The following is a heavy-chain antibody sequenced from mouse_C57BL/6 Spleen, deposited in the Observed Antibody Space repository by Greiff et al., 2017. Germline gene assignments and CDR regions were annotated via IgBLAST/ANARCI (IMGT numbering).Heavy chain of an antibody. CDR3: ARSNYSNYGFFDY. V-gene: IGHV1-81*01. CDR1: GYTFTSYG. Sequence: VQLQESGAELARPGASVKLSCKASGYTFTSYGISWVKQRTGQGLEWIGEIYPRSGNTYYNEKFKGKATLTADKSSSTAYMELRSLTSEDSAVYFCARSNYSNYGFFDYWGQGTTLTVSS. J-gene: IGHJ2*01. CDR2: IYPRSGNT. D-gene: IGHD2-5*01.